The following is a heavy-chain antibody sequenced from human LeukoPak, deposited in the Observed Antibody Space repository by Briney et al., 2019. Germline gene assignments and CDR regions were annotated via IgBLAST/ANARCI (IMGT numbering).Heavy chain of an antibody. V-gene: IGHV4-39*01. CDR2: IYYSGST. D-gene: IGHD6-19*01. CDR3: ASPSISSGWYSKDY. J-gene: IGHJ4*02. CDR1: GGSLSSSSYY. Sequence: PSETLSLTCTVSGGSLSSSSYYWGWIRQPPGKGLEWIGSIYYSGSTYYNPSLKSRVTISVDTSKNQFSLKLSSVTAADTAVYYCASPSISSGWYSKDYWGQGTLVTVFS.